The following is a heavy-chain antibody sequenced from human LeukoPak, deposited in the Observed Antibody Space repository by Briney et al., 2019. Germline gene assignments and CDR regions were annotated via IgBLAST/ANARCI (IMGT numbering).Heavy chain of an antibody. J-gene: IGHJ3*02. CDR3: ASGGSSSWHDAFDI. D-gene: IGHD6-13*01. Sequence: PSETLSLTCTVSGGSISSSNWWSWVRQPPGKGLEWIGEIYHSGSTNYNPSLKSRVTISVDKSKNQFSLKLSSVTAADTAVYYCASGGSSSWHDAFDIWGQGTMVTVSS. V-gene: IGHV4-4*02. CDR2: IYHSGST. CDR1: GGSISSSNW.